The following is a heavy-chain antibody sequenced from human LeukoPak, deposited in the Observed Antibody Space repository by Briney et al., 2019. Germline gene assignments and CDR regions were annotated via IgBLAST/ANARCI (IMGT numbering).Heavy chain of an antibody. J-gene: IGHJ4*02. CDR2: IYYSGST. Sequence: SETLSLTCAVYGGSFSGYYWGWIRQPPGKGLEWIGSIYYSGSTYYNPSLKSRVTISVDTSKNQFSLKLSSVTAADTAVYYCARDWLPWAYYYDSSGYYQRGYFDYWGQGTLVTVFS. CDR3: ARDWLPWAYYYDSSGYYQRGYFDY. V-gene: IGHV4-34*01. D-gene: IGHD3-22*01. CDR1: GGSFSGYY.